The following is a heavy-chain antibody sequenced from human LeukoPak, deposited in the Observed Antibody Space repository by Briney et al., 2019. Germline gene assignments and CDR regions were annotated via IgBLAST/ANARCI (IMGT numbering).Heavy chain of an antibody. J-gene: IGHJ6*03. CDR2: IYSGGST. D-gene: IGHD5-12*01. CDR1: GFTVSSNY. CDR3: ARDIVAPIGGAYYYYMDV. V-gene: IGHV3-66*01. Sequence: PGGSLRLSCAASGFTVSSNYMSWVRQAPGKELEWVSVIYSGGSTYYADSVKGRFTISRDNYKNTLNLQMNSLRAEDTAVYYCARDIVAPIGGAYYYYMDVWGKGTTVTISS.